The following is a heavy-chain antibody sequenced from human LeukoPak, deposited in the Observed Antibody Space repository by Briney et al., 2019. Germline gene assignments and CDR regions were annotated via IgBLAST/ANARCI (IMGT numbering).Heavy chain of an antibody. D-gene: IGHD2-2*01. CDR1: GGSISSYY. V-gene: IGHV4-4*07. Sequence: SSETLSLTCTVSGGSISSYYWSWIRQPAGKGLEWIGRIYTSGSTNYNPSLKSRVTMSVDTSKNQFSLKLSSVTAADTAVYYCARALGDCSSTSCYRWFDPWGQGTLVTVSS. CDR2: IYTSGST. J-gene: IGHJ5*02. CDR3: ARALGDCSSTSCYRWFDP.